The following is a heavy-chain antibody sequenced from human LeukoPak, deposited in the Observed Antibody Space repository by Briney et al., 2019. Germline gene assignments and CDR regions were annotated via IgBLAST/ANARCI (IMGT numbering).Heavy chain of an antibody. J-gene: IGHJ4*02. Sequence: SETLSLTCTVSGGSISSGDYYWSWIRQPPGKGLEWIGYIYYSGSIYYNPSLKSRVTISVDTSKNQFSLKLSSVTAADTAVYYCARAALIAVAGRGFDYWGQGTLVTVSS. D-gene: IGHD6-19*01. CDR1: GGSISSGDYY. CDR3: ARAALIAVAGRGFDY. V-gene: IGHV4-30-4*08. CDR2: IYYSGSI.